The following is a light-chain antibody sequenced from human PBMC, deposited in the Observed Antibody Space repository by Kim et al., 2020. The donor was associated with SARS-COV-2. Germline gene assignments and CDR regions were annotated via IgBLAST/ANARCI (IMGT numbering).Light chain of an antibody. J-gene: IGLJ3*02. CDR3: QLYYSGAEV. V-gene: IGLV7-46*01. CDR1: PGAVTGGHW. Sequence: PGVTVTLAGGSSPGAVTGGHWPYWFQQKPGQATRTLIYDTNSKHSWTPARFSGSLLGGKAALTLSGAQPEDEAEYYCQLYYSGAEVFGGGTQLTVL. CDR2: DTN.